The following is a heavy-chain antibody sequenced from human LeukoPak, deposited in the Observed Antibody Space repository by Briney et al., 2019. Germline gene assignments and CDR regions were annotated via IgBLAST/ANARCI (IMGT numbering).Heavy chain of an antibody. CDR1: GFTFSSYW. Sequence: PGGSLRLSCAASGFTFSSYWMSWVRQAPGKGLEWVANIKQDGSEKYYVDSVKGRFTISRDNAKNSLYLQMNSLRAEDAAVYYCARVAPSRIAVAGTFDYWGQGTLVTVSS. D-gene: IGHD6-19*01. J-gene: IGHJ4*02. CDR3: ARVAPSRIAVAGTFDY. V-gene: IGHV3-7*01. CDR2: IKQDGSEK.